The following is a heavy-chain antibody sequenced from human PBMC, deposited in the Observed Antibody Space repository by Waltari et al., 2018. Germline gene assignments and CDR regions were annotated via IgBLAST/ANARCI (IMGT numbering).Heavy chain of an antibody. CDR2: ISSGITT. J-gene: IGHJ4*02. Sequence: NWVRHAPGKGLEWVSYISSGITTYYADSVKGRFTISRDNAKNSLFLQMNSLRDEDTALYYCARDLGACSGGTCYLPGDYWGRGTLVTVSS. D-gene: IGHD2-15*01. V-gene: IGHV3-48*02. CDR3: ARDLGACSGGTCYLPGDY.